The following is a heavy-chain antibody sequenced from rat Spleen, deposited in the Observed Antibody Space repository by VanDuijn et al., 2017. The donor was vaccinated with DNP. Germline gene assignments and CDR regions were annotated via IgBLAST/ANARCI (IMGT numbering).Heavy chain of an antibody. Sequence: EVKLVESGGGLVQPGRSLKLYCAASGFNFNDYWMGWVRQAPGKGLEWIGTINKDSSTINYAPSLKDKFTISRDNAQNTLYLQMSKLGSEDTAIYYCAKGPNYGGWSDYFDYWGQGVMVTVSS. J-gene: IGHJ2*01. D-gene: IGHD1-11*01. CDR2: INKDSSTI. CDR1: GFNFNDYW. CDR3: AKGPNYGGWSDYFDY. V-gene: IGHV4-2*01.